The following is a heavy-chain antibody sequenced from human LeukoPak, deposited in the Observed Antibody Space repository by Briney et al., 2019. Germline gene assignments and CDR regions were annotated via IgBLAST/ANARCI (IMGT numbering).Heavy chain of an antibody. CDR1: GFTFSSYA. D-gene: IGHD3-10*01. Sequence: GESLKISCAASGFTFSSYAMHWVRQAPGKGLEYVSAISSNGGSTYYANSVKGRFTISRDNSKNTLYLQMGSLRAEDMAVYYCARGKDYGSGKGYYYYYMDVWGKGTTVTVSS. CDR3: ARGKDYGSGKGYYYYYMDV. V-gene: IGHV3-64*01. J-gene: IGHJ6*03. CDR2: ISSNGGST.